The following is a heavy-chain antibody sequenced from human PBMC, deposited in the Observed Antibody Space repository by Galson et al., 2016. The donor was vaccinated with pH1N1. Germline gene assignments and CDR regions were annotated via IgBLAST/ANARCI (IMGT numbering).Heavy chain of an antibody. D-gene: IGHD2/OR15-2a*01. CDR2: VSPVFGPA. Sequence: SVKVSCKASGGTFSSYTMNWVRQAPGQGLEWMGGVSPVFGPAGYPQKFRGRVTITADESTTTDYMELTSLTSDDTAVYYCARRPQNHALDIWGQGTMVTVSS. J-gene: IGHJ3*02. CDR3: ARRPQNHALDI. V-gene: IGHV1-69*13. CDR1: GGTFSSYT.